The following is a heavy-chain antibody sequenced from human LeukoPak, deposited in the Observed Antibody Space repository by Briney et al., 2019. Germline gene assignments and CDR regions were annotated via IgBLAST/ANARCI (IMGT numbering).Heavy chain of an antibody. J-gene: IGHJ4*02. Sequence: ASVKVSCKASGYTFTSYGISWVRQAPGQGLEWMGWISAYNGNTNHAQKLQGRVTMTTDTSTSTAYMELRSLRSDDTAVYYCARDGFVVPAAIELDYWGQGTLVTVSS. CDR1: GYTFTSYG. V-gene: IGHV1-18*01. CDR3: ARDGFVVPAAIELDY. D-gene: IGHD2-2*01. CDR2: ISAYNGNT.